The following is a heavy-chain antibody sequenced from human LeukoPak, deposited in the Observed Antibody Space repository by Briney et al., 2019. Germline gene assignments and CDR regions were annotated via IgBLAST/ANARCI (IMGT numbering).Heavy chain of an antibody. Sequence: GRSLRLSCAASGFTFSNYVIHWVRQAPGKGMEWVAVISYDGSNKYYADSVKGRFTISRDNSKNTLYLQMNSLRAEDTAVYYCAKTNYYGSGSQIDYWGQGTLVTVSS. CDR2: ISYDGSNK. D-gene: IGHD3-10*01. CDR1: GFTFSNYV. V-gene: IGHV3-30*18. CDR3: AKTNYYGSGSQIDY. J-gene: IGHJ4*02.